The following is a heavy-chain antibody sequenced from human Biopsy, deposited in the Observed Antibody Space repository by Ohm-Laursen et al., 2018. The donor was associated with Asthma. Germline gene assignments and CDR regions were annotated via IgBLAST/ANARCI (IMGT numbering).Heavy chain of an antibody. J-gene: IGHJ3*02. CDR2: IYFSGNT. Sequence: SETLSLTCTVSGGSITSFYWSWIRPPPGRGLEWIGYIYFSGNTNYNPSHKSRVTISIDTSKNHFSLKLTSVTAADTAVYYCARASASSLSYPDAFDIWGQGTMVTAS. V-gene: IGHV4-59*01. CDR1: GGSITSFY. CDR3: ARASASSLSYPDAFDI. D-gene: IGHD2-2*01.